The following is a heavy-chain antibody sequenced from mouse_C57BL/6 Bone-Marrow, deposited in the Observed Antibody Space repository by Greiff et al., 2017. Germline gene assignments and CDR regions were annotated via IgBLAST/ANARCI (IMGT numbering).Heavy chain of an antibody. D-gene: IGHD2-12*01. J-gene: IGHJ3*01. Sequence: QVQLQQPGAELVRPGSSVKLSCKASGYTFTSYWMDWVKQRPGQGLEWIGNIYPSDSETHYNQKFKDKATLTVDKSSSTAYMQLSSLASEDSAVYYCARSGCYDVGACFAYWGQGTLVTVSA. CDR1: GYTFTSYW. CDR2: IYPSDSET. V-gene: IGHV1-61*01. CDR3: ARSGCYDVGACFAY.